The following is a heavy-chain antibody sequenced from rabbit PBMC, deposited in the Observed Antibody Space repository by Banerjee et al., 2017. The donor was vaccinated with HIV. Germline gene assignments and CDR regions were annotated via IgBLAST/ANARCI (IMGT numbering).Heavy chain of an antibody. CDR2: IYAGSGST. CDR1: GFDFSSNA. V-gene: IGHV1S45*01. CDR3: ARGAAGYGGGWFYFNL. Sequence: QEQLVESGGGLVQPEGSLTLTCKASGFDFSSNAMCWVRQAPGKGLEWIGCIYAGSGSTYYASWAKGRFTISKTSSTTVTLQMTSLTAADTATYFCARGAAGYGGGWFYFNLWGPGTLVTVS. J-gene: IGHJ4*01. D-gene: IGHD4-2*01.